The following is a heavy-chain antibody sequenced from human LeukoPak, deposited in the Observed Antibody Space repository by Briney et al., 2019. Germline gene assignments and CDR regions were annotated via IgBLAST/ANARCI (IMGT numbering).Heavy chain of an antibody. V-gene: IGHV3-48*02. CDR3: ARDYGYSSSLDY. CDR1: GSIFSGSS. D-gene: IGHD6-13*01. J-gene: IGHJ4*02. Sequence: GGSLRLSCAVSGSIFSGSSMNWVRQAPGKGPEWLSYISSGSSTIHYADSVKGRFTISRDNARNSLYLQMNSLRDEDTAAYYCARDYGYSSSLDYWGQGTLVTVSS. CDR2: ISSGSSTI.